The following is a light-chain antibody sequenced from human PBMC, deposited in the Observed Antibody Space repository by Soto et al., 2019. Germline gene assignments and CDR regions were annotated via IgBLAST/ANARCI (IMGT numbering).Light chain of an antibody. CDR2: EVK. CDR3: SSLTTSDTWV. Sequence: QSALTRPASVSGSPGQSITISCSGGSSDVGNYNRVSWYRQHPGKAPQLIVYEVKNRPSGVSNRFSGSKSGNTASLTISGLQAEDEADYFCSSLTTSDTWVIGGGTKLTAL. CDR1: SSDVGNYNR. J-gene: IGLJ3*02. V-gene: IGLV2-14*02.